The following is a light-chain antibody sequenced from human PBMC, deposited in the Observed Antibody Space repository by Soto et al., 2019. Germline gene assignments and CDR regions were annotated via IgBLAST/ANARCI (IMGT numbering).Light chain of an antibody. J-gene: IGKJ5*01. CDR2: GTS. CDR1: QSVSSSS. Sequence: IVCTHSPTTLSLSPAERAVLSCRASQSVSSSSLAWYQQRPGQAPRLLIYGTSSRATGIPDRFSGSGSGTDFTLTISRLEPEDFAVYFCQRYGSSPLITFGQGTRLEIK. CDR3: QRYGSSPLIT. V-gene: IGKV3-20*01.